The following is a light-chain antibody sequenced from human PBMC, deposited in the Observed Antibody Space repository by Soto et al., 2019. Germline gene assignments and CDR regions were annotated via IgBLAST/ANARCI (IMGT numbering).Light chain of an antibody. V-gene: IGLV2-8*01. J-gene: IGLJ1*01. CDR2: EVT. CDR1: SSDVGGYNY. CDR3: SSYADSNSYV. Sequence: QSALSQPPSASGSPGQSFTITCTGTSSDVGGYNYVYWYQQHPGKAPKLMIHEVTKRPSGVPDRFSGSKSGNTASLTVSGLQAEDEADYYCSSYADSNSYVFGTGTKVTVL.